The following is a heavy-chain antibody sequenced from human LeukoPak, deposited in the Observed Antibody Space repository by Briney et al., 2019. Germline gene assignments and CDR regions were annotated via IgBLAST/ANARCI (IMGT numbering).Heavy chain of an antibody. CDR3: ARDITMIVGTFFDY. V-gene: IGHV3-7*01. CDR2: IKQDGSEE. D-gene: IGHD3-22*01. J-gene: IGHJ4*02. Sequence: PGGSLRLSCAASGFTFSSYWMSWVRQAPGKGLEWVANIKQDGSEEYYVDSVKGRFTISRDNAKNSLYLQMNSLRAEDTAVYYCARDITMIVGTFFDYWGQGTLVTVSS. CDR1: GFTFSSYW.